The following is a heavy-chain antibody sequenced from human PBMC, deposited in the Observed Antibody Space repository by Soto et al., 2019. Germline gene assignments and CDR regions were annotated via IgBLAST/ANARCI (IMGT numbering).Heavy chain of an antibody. Sequence: SETLSLTCTVSGGSISSRGFYWTWIRQHPGKGLEWIGYIYYSGSTYYNPSLKSRVTISVDTSKNQFSLKLSSVTAADTAVYYCARTKVRFLEWPTTNWFDPWGQGTLVTVSS. CDR3: ARTKVRFLEWPTTNWFDP. D-gene: IGHD3-3*01. V-gene: IGHV4-31*03. CDR2: IYYSGST. CDR1: GGSISSRGFY. J-gene: IGHJ5*02.